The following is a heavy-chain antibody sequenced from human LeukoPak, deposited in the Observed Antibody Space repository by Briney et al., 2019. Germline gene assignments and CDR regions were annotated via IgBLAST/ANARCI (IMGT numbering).Heavy chain of an antibody. V-gene: IGHV4-31*03. D-gene: IGHD4-17*01. Sequence: SETLSLTCTVSGGSISSGGYYWSWIRQHPGKGLEWIGYIYYSGSTYYNPSLKSRVTISVDTSKTQFSLKLSSVTAADTAVYYCARGTHGGYNYFDYWGQGTLVTVSS. CDR3: ARGTHGGYNYFDY. CDR1: GGSISSGGYY. CDR2: IYYSGST. J-gene: IGHJ4*02.